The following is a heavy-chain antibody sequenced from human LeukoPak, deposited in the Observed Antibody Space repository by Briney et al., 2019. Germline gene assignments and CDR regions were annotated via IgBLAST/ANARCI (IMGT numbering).Heavy chain of an antibody. V-gene: IGHV7-4-1*02. CDR2: IDTTTGNP. Sequence: ASVTVSCKASGYTFTSYDINWVRQATGQGLEWMGNIDTTTGNPRYAQDFTGRFVFSLDTSVSTAYLQITSLKADDTAAYYCVRGTPTPGMDYWGQGTQVTVSS. CDR3: VRGTPTPGMDY. CDR1: GYTFTSYD. D-gene: IGHD3-10*01. J-gene: IGHJ4*02.